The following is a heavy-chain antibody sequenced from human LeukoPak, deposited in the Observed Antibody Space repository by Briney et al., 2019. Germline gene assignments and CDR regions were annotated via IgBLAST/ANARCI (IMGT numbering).Heavy chain of an antibody. CDR1: GFTFSSYS. J-gene: IGHJ3*02. CDR3: ARDTDCSGGSCYSDAFDI. Sequence: GSLRLSCAASGFTFSSYSMNWVRQAPGKGLEWVSYISSSSSTIYYADSVKGRFTISRDNAKNSLYLQMNSLRAEDTAVYYCARDTDCSGGSCYSDAFDIWGQGTMVTVSS. CDR2: ISSSSSTI. V-gene: IGHV3-48*01. D-gene: IGHD2-15*01.